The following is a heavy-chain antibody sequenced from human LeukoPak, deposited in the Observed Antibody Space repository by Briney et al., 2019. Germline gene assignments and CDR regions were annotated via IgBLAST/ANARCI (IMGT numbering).Heavy chain of an antibody. CDR2: IYYSGST. V-gene: IGHV4-39*07. J-gene: IGHJ5*02. Sequence: SETLSLTCTVSGGSISSSSYYWGWIRQPPGKGLEWIGSIYYSGSTYYNPSLKSRVTISVDTSKNQFSLKLSSVTAADTAVYYCAREGGGVRGVIRFALDPRGQGTLVTVSS. CDR1: GGSISSSSYY. D-gene: IGHD3-10*01. CDR3: AREGGGVRGVIRFALDP.